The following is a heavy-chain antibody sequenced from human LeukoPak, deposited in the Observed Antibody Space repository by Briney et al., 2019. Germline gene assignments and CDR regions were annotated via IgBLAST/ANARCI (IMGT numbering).Heavy chain of an antibody. Sequence: SVKVSCKASGGTFSSYAISWVRQAPGQGLEWMGGIIPIFGTANYAQKFQGRVTITADESTSTAYMELSSLRSEDTAVYCCASPATPENGYYYYYMDVWGKGTTVTISS. CDR3: ASPATPENGYYYYYMDV. CDR1: GGTFSSYA. V-gene: IGHV1-69*13. J-gene: IGHJ6*03. D-gene: IGHD1-1*01. CDR2: IIPIFGTA.